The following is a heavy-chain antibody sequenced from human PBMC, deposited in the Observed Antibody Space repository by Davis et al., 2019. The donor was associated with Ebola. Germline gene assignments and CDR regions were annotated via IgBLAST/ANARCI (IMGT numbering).Heavy chain of an antibody. CDR3: ARRGASGWSPFDY. Sequence: PGGSLRLSCAASGFTFSSYWMSWVRQAPGKGLEWVANIKQDGSEKYYVDSVKGRFTISRDNAKNPLYLQMNSLRAEDTAVYYCARRGASGWSPFDYWGQGTLVTVSS. CDR2: IKQDGSEK. CDR1: GFTFSSYW. V-gene: IGHV3-7*01. D-gene: IGHD3-3*01. J-gene: IGHJ4*02.